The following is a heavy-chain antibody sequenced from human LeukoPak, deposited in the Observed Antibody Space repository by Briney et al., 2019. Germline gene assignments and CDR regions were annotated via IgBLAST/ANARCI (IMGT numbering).Heavy chain of an antibody. D-gene: IGHD6-19*01. CDR1: GGSISSGSYY. CDR3: ARESDSGWRNKFDY. J-gene: IGHJ4*02. Sequence: SQTLSLTCTVSGGSISSGSYYWSWIRQPAGKGLERIGRFYPSGSTNYNPSLKSRVTISVDTSKNQFSLKLSSVTAADTAVYYCARESDSGWRNKFDYWGQGTLVTVSS. CDR2: FYPSGST. V-gene: IGHV4-61*02.